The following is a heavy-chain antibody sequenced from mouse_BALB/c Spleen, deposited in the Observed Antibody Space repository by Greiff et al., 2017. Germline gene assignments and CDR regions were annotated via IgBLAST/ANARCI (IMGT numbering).Heavy chain of an antibody. CDR3: TRWGEGYYDYAMDY. J-gene: IGHJ4*01. CDR2: IYPGNSDT. CDR1: GYTFTSYW. V-gene: IGHV1-5*01. Sequence: EVQLQQSGTVLARPGASVKMSCKASGYTFTSYWMHWVKQRPGQGLEWIGAIYPGNSDTSYNQKFKGKAKLTAVTSTSTAYMELSSLTNEDSAVYYCTRWGEGYYDYAMDYWGQGTSVTVSS. D-gene: IGHD2-3*01.